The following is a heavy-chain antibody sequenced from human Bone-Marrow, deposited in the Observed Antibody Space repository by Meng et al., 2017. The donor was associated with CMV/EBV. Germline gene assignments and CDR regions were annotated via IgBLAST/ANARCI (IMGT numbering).Heavy chain of an antibody. V-gene: IGHV3-13*01. CDR3: AREWRLYGMDV. D-gene: IGHD4-11*01. J-gene: IGHJ6*02. CDR1: GFTFSSYD. CDR2: IGTAGDT. Sequence: GESLKISCAASGFTFSSYDMHWVRQATGKGLEWVSAIGTAGDTYYPGSVKGRFTISRENAKNSLYLQMNSLRAGDTAVYYCAREWRLYGMDVWGQGTTVTVSS.